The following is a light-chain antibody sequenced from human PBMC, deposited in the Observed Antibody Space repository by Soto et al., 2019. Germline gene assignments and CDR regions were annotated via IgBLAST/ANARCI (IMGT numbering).Light chain of an antibody. CDR1: QSVPQRY. J-gene: IGKJ1*01. V-gene: IGKV3-20*01. Sequence: ELLWTXSPGTLSSYPXXXXXRXXRTFQSVPQRYFAWYQQRXGQAPRLLICGISXRATGIPDRFSGGGSGTDFTLTITRLEPEDFAVYYCQYYGNSPLTFGQRTKVDIK. CDR2: GIS. CDR3: QYYGNSPLT.